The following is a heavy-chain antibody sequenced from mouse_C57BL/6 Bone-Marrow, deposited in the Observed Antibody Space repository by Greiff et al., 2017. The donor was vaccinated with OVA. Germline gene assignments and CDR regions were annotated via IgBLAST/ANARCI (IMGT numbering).Heavy chain of an antibody. J-gene: IGHJ2*01. D-gene: IGHD1-1*01. V-gene: IGHV14-4*01. CDR1: GFNIKDDY. CDR3: TGYYGSSPSY. Sequence: EVQLQQSGAELVRPGASVKLSCTASGFNIKDDYMHWVKQRPEQGLEWIGWIDPENGDTEYASKFQGKATITADTSSNTAYLQLSSLTSEDTAVYYCTGYYGSSPSYWGKGTTLTVSS. CDR2: IDPENGDT.